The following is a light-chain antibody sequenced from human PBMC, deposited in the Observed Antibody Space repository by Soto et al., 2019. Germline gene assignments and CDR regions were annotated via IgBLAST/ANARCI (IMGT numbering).Light chain of an antibody. V-gene: IGKV3-20*01. CDR3: QQYGTSPYT. J-gene: IGKJ2*01. Sequence: EIVLTQSPGTLSLSPGERVTLSCRASQSVAGSNLAWYQQRPGQTPRLLIYSASNRPPGIPDNSSGSGSGTDFTLTINRLDPEDFAVYYCQQYGTSPYTFGQGTKLEIK. CDR1: QSVAGSN. CDR2: SAS.